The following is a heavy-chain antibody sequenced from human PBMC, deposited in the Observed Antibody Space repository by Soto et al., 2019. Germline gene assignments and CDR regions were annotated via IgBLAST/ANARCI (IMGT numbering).Heavy chain of an antibody. J-gene: IGHJ4*02. CDR3: AKNSISSCYDAGDS. CDR2: ICGSGGTT. Sequence: GVSLRLSCAASGLIFNNYAMSWVRQAPGKGLEWVSVICGSGGTTFYADSVKGRFTISRDDSKNTLYLQMNSLRAEDSAVYYCAKNSISSCYDAGDSWGQGTLVTVSS. CDR1: GLIFNNYA. V-gene: IGHV3-23*01. D-gene: IGHD3-22*01.